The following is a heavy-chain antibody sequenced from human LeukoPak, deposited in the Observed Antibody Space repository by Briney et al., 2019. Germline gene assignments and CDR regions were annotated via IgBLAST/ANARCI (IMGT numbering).Heavy chain of an antibody. CDR2: ISSSSNYI. CDR3: ARKQNRVRGVSDFDY. Sequence: GGSLRLSCTASGFAFSHHNMNWVRQAPGKGLEWVASISSSSNYIYYSDSVKGRFTISRDNAKNSLFLQMNGLKPEDTAVYYCARKQNRVRGVSDFDYWGQGTLVTVSS. V-gene: IGHV3-21*01. D-gene: IGHD3-10*01. J-gene: IGHJ4*02. CDR1: GFAFSHHN.